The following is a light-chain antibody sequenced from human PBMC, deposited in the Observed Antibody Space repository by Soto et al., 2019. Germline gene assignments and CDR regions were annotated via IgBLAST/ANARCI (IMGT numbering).Light chain of an antibody. J-gene: IGLJ2*01. V-gene: IGLV1-40*01. Sequence: QSVLTQPPSVSGAPGQRVTISCTGSNSNIGPGYDVHWYQQLPGTAPKLLIYANSNRPSGVPDRFTGSKSGTSASLAITDLQAEDEAVYYCQSYDTSLGGSIFGGGTKLTVL. CDR2: ANS. CDR1: NSNIGPGYD. CDR3: QSYDTSLGGSI.